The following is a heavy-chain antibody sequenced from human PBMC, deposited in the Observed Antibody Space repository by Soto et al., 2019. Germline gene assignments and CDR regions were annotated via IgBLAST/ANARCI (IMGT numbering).Heavy chain of an antibody. CDR1: GGSVSSGSYY. J-gene: IGHJ4*02. CDR2: IYYSGST. CDR3: ARDGYCSGGSCYPFDY. Sequence: TSETLSLTCTVSGGSVSSGSYYWSWIRQPPGKGLEWIGYIYYSGSTNYNPSLKSRVTISVDTSKNQFSLKLSSVTAADTAVYYCARDGYCSGGSCYPFDYWGQGTLVTVSS. V-gene: IGHV4-61*01. D-gene: IGHD2-15*01.